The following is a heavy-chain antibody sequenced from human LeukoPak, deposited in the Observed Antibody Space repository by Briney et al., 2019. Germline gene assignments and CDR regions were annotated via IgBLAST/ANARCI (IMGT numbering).Heavy chain of an antibody. CDR1: GFTFSSHA. CDR2: LSGSGYNT. Sequence: GGSPRLSCAASGFTFSSHALSWVRQAPGKGLEWVSSLSGSGYNTYYADSVKGRFTISRDNSKNTVYLQTNSLRAEDTAVYYCAKDPYGTRYFDYWGQGTLVTVSS. CDR3: AKDPYGTRYFDY. D-gene: IGHD2-2*01. J-gene: IGHJ4*02. V-gene: IGHV3-23*01.